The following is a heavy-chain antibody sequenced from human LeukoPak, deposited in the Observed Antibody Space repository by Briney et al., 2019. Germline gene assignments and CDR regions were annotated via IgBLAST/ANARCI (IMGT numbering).Heavy chain of an antibody. V-gene: IGHV4-61*08. CDR1: GGSISSGDYY. CDR2: IYYSGST. CDR3: ASNDFRAAFDI. D-gene: IGHD3-3*01. J-gene: IGHJ3*02. Sequence: SQTLSLTCTVSGGSISSGDYYWSWIRQPPGKGLEWIGYIYYSGSTNYNPSLKSRVTISVDTSKNQFSLKLSSVTAADTAVYYCASNDFRAAFDIWGQGTMVTVSS.